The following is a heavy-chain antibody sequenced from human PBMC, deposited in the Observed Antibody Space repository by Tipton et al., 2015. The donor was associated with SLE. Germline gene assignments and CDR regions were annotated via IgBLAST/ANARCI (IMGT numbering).Heavy chain of an antibody. D-gene: IGHD3-3*01. CDR2: IYYSGST. CDR1: DGSVSSGNYY. CDR3: ARGTTLRFGHKV. Sequence: TLSLTCTVSDGSVSSGNYYWSWIRQPPGKGLEWIGYIYYSGSTNYNPSLKSRVTISVDTSKNQFSLKVSSVTAADTAVYFCARGTTLRFGHKVWGKGTTVTVSS. V-gene: IGHV4-61*01. J-gene: IGHJ6*04.